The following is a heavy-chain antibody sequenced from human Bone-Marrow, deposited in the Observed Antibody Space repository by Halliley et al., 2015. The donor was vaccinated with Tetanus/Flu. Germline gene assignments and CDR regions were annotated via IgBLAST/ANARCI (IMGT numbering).Heavy chain of an antibody. J-gene: IGHJ4*02. V-gene: IGHV3-53*01. Sequence: RELVSTIDSGDPTHYADSVRGRFPLTRDNSKNTLYLQMNSLRAEDTAGYPWARGLGGPSFDSWGQGTLVTISS. CDR3: ARGLGGPSFDS. CDR2: IDSGDPT. D-gene: IGHD3-16*01.